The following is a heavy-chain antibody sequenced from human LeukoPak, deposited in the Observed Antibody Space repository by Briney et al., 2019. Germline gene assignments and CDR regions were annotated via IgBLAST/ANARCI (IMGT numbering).Heavy chain of an antibody. CDR1: GFTFSNAW. CDR3: TSSNYYGSGSYYNPFDY. Sequence: PGGSLRLSCAASGFTFSNAWMSWVRQASGKGLEWVGRIRSKANSYATAYAASVKGRFTISRDDSKNTAYLQMNSLKTEDTAVYYCTSSNYYGSGSYYNPFDYWGQGTLVTVSS. J-gene: IGHJ4*02. V-gene: IGHV3-73*01. CDR2: IRSKANSYAT. D-gene: IGHD3-10*01.